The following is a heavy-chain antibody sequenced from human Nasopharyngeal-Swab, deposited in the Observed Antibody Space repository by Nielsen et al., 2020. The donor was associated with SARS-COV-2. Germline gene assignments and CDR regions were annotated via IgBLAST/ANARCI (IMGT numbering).Heavy chain of an antibody. J-gene: IGHJ6*02. CDR3: ARATPGGDYYDSSPYGMDV. D-gene: IGHD3-22*01. V-gene: IGHV3-66*01. Sequence: VRQAPGKGLDGVSVIYSGGSTYYADSVKGRFTISRDNSKNTLYLQMNSLRAEDTAVYYCARATPGGDYYDSSPYGMDVWGQGTTVTVSS. CDR2: IYSGGST.